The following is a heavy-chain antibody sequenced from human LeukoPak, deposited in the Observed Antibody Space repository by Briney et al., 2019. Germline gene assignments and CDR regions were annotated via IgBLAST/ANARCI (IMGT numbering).Heavy chain of an antibody. Sequence: ASVKVSCKASGYTFTSYDFNWVRQATGQGPEWMGWMNPNSGNTGYAQKFQGRVTMTRDTSISTAYMELSSLRSEDTAVYYCARGYPYGDYYYYGMDVWGQGTTVTVSS. J-gene: IGHJ6*02. D-gene: IGHD4-17*01. CDR1: GYTFTSYD. CDR2: MNPNSGNT. V-gene: IGHV1-8*01. CDR3: ARGYPYGDYYYYGMDV.